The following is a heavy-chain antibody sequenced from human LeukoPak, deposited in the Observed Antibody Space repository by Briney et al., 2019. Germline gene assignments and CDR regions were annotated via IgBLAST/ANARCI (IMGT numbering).Heavy chain of an antibody. Sequence: GGSLTLSCAASGFTLSSYWTSWVRQARGKGLEWVANIKQDGSEKHYVDSVKGRFTISRDNAKNSLYLQMNSLRAEDTAVYYCARGIQRGTRLDYWGQGTLVTVSS. V-gene: IGHV3-7*01. J-gene: IGHJ4*02. CDR2: IKQDGSEK. D-gene: IGHD5-18*01. CDR1: GFTLSSYW. CDR3: ARGIQRGTRLDY.